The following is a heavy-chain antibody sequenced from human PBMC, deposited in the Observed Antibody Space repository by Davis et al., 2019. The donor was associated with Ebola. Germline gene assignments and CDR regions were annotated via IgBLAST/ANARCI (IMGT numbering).Heavy chain of an antibody. D-gene: IGHD4-17*01. V-gene: IGHV4-61*01. CDR1: GGSVSSGSYY. Sequence: SETLSLTCTVSGGSVSSGSYYWSWIRQPPGKGLEWIGYIYYSGSTNYNPSLKSRVTISVDTSKNQFSLKLSSVTAADTAVYYCARDLDGDYFDYWGQGTLVTVSS. CDR3: ARDLDGDYFDY. J-gene: IGHJ4*02. CDR2: IYYSGST.